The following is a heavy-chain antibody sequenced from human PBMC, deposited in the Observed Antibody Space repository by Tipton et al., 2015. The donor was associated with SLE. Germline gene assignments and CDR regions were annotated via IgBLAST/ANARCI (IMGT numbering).Heavy chain of an antibody. CDR1: GAPISSRPYL. J-gene: IGHJ4*02. V-gene: IGHV4-61*09. CDR2: IYSSGRT. CDR3: ARAPSFMVRRFTVYHFDS. Sequence: TLSLTCTVSGAPISSRPYLWSWIRPPAGKGLEWIGHIYSSGRTNYNPSLKSRVIISADTSKSRFSLKVTSVTAADPAVYYCARAPSFMVRRFTVYHFDSWGQGTRVTVSS. D-gene: IGHD3-10*01.